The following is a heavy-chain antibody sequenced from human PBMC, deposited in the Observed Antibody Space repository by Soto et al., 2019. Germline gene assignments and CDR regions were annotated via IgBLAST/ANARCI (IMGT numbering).Heavy chain of an antibody. V-gene: IGHV1-3*01. CDR1: GYTFTSYA. Sequence: ASVKVSCKASGYTFTSYAMHWVRQAPGQRLGWMGWINAGNGNTKYSQKFQGRVTITRDTSASTAYMELSSLRSEDTAVYYCARGGEYDYIWGSYRPDDAFDIWGQGTMVTVSS. D-gene: IGHD3-16*02. J-gene: IGHJ3*02. CDR3: ARGGEYDYIWGSYRPDDAFDI. CDR2: INAGNGNT.